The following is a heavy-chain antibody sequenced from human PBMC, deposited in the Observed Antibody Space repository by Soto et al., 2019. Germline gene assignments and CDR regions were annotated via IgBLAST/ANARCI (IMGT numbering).Heavy chain of an antibody. CDR1: GYSFTSYW. CDR2: IYPGDSDT. J-gene: IGHJ6*02. CDR3: ARRLVGATGDYYYYYGMDV. Sequence: PGESLKISCKGSGYSFTSYWIGWVRQMPGKGLEWMGIIYPGDSDTRYSPSFQGQVTISADKSISTAYLQWSSLKASDTAMYYCARRLVGATGDYYYYYGMDVWGQGTTVTVSS. V-gene: IGHV5-51*01. D-gene: IGHD1-26*01.